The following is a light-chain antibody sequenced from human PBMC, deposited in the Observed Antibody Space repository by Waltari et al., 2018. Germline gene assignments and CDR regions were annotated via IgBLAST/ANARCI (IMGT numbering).Light chain of an antibody. Sequence: QSVLTQPPSASGTPGQRVTISCSGSSSNIGSNTVNWYQQLPGMAPKLIIYSNNPRPAGLPDRFSGSKSGTSASLAISGLQSDDEADYYCAAWDVSLKGVFGGGTKVTVL. CDR1: SSNIGSNT. CDR3: AAWDVSLKGV. CDR2: SNN. V-gene: IGLV1-44*01. J-gene: IGLJ2*01.